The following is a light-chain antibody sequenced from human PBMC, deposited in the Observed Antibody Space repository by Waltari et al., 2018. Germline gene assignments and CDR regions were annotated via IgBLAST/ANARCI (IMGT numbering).Light chain of an antibody. CDR3: QQANSFPFT. CDR2: GAS. V-gene: IGKV1-12*01. CDR1: QDINSW. J-gene: IGKJ3*01. Sequence: DMQVSQSPSSVSASVGDRVTITCRASQDINSWVAWYQQKPGKAPKLLIYGASSLQSGVPSRFSGSGSGTDFTLTISSLQPEDFATYYCQQANSFPFTFGPGTKVDIK.